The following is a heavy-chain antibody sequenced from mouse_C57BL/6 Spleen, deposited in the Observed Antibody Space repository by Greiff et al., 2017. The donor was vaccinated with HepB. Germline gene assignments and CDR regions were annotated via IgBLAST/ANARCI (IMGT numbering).Heavy chain of an antibody. Sequence: QVTLKVSGPGILQPSQTLSLTCSFSGFSLSTFGMGVGWIRQPSGKGLEWLAHIWWDDDKYYNPALKSRLTISKDTSKNQVFLKIANVDTADTATYYCARMGYTVVAGGYAMDYWGQGTSVTVSS. CDR3: ARMGYTVVAGGYAMDY. J-gene: IGHJ4*01. CDR1: GFSLSTFGMG. V-gene: IGHV8-8*01. D-gene: IGHD1-1*01. CDR2: IWWDDDK.